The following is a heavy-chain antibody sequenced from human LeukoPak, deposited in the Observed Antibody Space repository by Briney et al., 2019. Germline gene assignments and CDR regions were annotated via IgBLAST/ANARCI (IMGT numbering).Heavy chain of an antibody. D-gene: IGHD3-9*01. V-gene: IGHV1-69*01. CDR2: IIPIFGTA. Sequence: SVKVSCKASGGTFSSYAISWVRQAPGQGLEWMGGIIPIFGTANYAQKFQGRVTITADESTSTAYMELSSLRSEDTAVYYCARGRGYFDWSEGELDYWGQGTLVTVSS. CDR1: GGTFSSYA. J-gene: IGHJ4*02. CDR3: ARGRGYFDWSEGELDY.